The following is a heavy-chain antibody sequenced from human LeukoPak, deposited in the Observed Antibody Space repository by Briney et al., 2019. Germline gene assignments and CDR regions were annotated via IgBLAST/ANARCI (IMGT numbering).Heavy chain of an antibody. D-gene: IGHD2-15*01. CDR3: ARVRGFHSYYMDV. Sequence: PSETLSLTCTVSGHSISSYYWSWIRQPPGKGLEWIGYIYYSGSTNYNPSLKSRVTISVDTSKNQFSLSLSSVTAADTAIYYCARVRGFHSYYMDVWGKGTTVTVSS. CDR2: IYYSGST. J-gene: IGHJ6*03. V-gene: IGHV4-59*01. CDR1: GHSISSYY.